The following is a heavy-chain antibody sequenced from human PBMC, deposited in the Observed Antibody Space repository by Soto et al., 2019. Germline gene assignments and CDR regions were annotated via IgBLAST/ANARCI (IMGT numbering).Heavy chain of an antibody. Sequence: SETLCLTCTVSGASLSSGSYFWSWIRQPPGKGLEWLGYIYYSGTTKYTPSLTSRVTLSVDMSKNQFSLKLNSVTAADAAVYFCARAASPYLDLSSAFEPWGQGGVVTVAS. J-gene: IGHJ5*02. V-gene: IGHV4-61*01. CDR3: ARAASPYLDLSSAFEP. CDR1: GASLSSGSYF. D-gene: IGHD3-9*01. CDR2: IYYSGTT.